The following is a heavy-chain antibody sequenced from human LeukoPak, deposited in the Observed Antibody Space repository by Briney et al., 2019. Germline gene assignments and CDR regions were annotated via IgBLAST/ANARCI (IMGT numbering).Heavy chain of an antibody. CDR2: IIPIFGIA. Sequence: SVKVSCKASGGTFSSYAISWVRQAPGQGLEWMGRIIPIFGIANYAQKFQGRVTITADKSTSTAYMELSSLRSEDTAVYYCARSSRTTDDAFDIWGQGTMVTVPS. J-gene: IGHJ3*02. CDR3: ARSSRTTDDAFDI. CDR1: GGTFSSYA. V-gene: IGHV1-69*04. D-gene: IGHD1-1*01.